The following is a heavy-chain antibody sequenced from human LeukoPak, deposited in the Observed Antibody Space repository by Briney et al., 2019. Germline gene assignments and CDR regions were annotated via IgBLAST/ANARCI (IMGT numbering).Heavy chain of an antibody. CDR3: VKITSVTGGDC. D-gene: IGHD1-1*01. CDR2: ISSNGGSS. CDR1: GFTFSAYA. J-gene: IGHJ4*02. Sequence: SGGSLRLSCSASGFTFSAYAMYWVRQAPGKGLEYVSGISSNGGSSFYSDSVKGRFTISRDNSKNTLYLQMSSLRAEDTAVYYRVKITSVTGGDCWGQGTRLTVSS. V-gene: IGHV3-64D*09.